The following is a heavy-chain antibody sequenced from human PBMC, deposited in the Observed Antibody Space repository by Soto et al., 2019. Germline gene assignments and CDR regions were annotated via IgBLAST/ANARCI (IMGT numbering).Heavy chain of an antibody. D-gene: IGHD3-10*01. CDR2: ISGSGGST. CDR1: GFTFSSYA. V-gene: IGHV3-23*01. J-gene: IGHJ4*02. Sequence: EVQLLESGGGLVQPGGSLRLSCAASGFTFSSYAMSWVRQAPGKGLEWVSAISGSGGSTYYADSVKGRFTISRDNSKNTLYLQMNCLRAEDTAVYYCAKHSRYYGSGSYFYWGQGTLVTVSS. CDR3: AKHSRYYGSGSYFY.